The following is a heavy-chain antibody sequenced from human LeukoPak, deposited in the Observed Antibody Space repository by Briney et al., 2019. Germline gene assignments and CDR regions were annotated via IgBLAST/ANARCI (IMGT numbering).Heavy chain of an antibody. D-gene: IGHD2-21*01. V-gene: IGHV3-30*03. CDR3: ARHRFASPLDS. J-gene: IGHJ4*02. CDR1: GFTFSSYG. CDR2: ISYDGSNK. Sequence: TGGSLRLSCAASGFTFSSYGMHWVRQAPGKGPEWVAVISYDGSNKYYADSVKGRFTISRDNSKNTLYLQMNSLRAEDTAVYYCARHRFASPLDSWGQGTLVTVSS.